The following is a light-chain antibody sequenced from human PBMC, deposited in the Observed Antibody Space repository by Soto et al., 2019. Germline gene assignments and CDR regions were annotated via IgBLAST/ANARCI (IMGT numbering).Light chain of an antibody. Sequence: DIVMTQTPLSSPVTLGQPASISCTSIQRLVHSDGNTFVSWLQQRPGQPPRLLIDKISNRFSGVPDRFSGSGAGTDFTLKISRVEAEDVGVYYCMQRTHVPITFGQGTRLEIK. V-gene: IGKV2-24*01. CDR1: QRLVHSDGNTF. CDR3: MQRTHVPIT. J-gene: IGKJ5*01. CDR2: KIS.